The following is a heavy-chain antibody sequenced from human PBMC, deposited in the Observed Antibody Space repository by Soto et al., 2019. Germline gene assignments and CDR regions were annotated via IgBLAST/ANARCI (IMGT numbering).Heavy chain of an antibody. D-gene: IGHD3-10*01. J-gene: IGHJ6*03. Sequence: QVQLVESGGGVVQPGRSLRLSCAASGFTFSSYGMHWVRQAPGKGLECVAFIWYDGSNKYYADSVKGRFTISRDNSKNTLYLQMTSLRAEDTAVYYCARDPSVSLVLGLIGHYVDVWGNGTTVTVSS. CDR2: IWYDGSNK. CDR3: ARDPSVSLVLGLIGHYVDV. V-gene: IGHV3-33*01. CDR1: GFTFSSYG.